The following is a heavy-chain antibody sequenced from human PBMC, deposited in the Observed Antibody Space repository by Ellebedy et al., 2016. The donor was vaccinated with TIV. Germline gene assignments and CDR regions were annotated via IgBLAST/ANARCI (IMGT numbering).Heavy chain of an antibody. V-gene: IGHV1-3*01. J-gene: IGHJ4*02. Sequence: GESLKISCSASGFTFTSYAMHWVRQAPGQRLEWMGWINAGNGNTKYSQKFQGRVTITRDTSASTAYMELSSLRSEDTAVYYCARGGSGSGWYVADYWGQGTLVTVSS. CDR1: GFTFTSYA. D-gene: IGHD6-19*01. CDR2: INAGNGNT. CDR3: ARGGSGSGWYVADY.